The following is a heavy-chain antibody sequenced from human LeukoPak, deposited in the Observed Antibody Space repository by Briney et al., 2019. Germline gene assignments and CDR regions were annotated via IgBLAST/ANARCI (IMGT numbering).Heavy chain of an antibody. D-gene: IGHD4-11*01. J-gene: IGHJ4*02. V-gene: IGHV3-33*06. CDR1: GFTFSRYG. Sequence: GGSLRLSCSASGFTFSRYGMHWVRQAPGTGLEWVAAIWSDASDKYYANSVKGRFTISRDNFKNSLYLQMNSLRAEDTAVYYCAKDAQRGFDYSNSLDYWGQGTRVTVSS. CDR2: IWSDASDK. CDR3: AKDAQRGFDYSNSLDY.